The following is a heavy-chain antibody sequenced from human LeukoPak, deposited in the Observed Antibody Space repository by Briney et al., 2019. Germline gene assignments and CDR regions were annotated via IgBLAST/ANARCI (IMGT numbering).Heavy chain of an antibody. CDR2: IYHSGST. CDR1: GGSISSSNW. CDR3: ARDYCSGGSCFEFDY. V-gene: IGHV4-4*02. Sequence: PSETLSLTCAVSGGSISSSNWWSWVRPPPGKGLEWIGEIYHSGSTNYNPSLKSRVTISVDKSKNQFSLKLSSVTAADTAVYYCARDYCSGGSCFEFDYWGQGTLVTVSS. D-gene: IGHD2-15*01. J-gene: IGHJ4*02.